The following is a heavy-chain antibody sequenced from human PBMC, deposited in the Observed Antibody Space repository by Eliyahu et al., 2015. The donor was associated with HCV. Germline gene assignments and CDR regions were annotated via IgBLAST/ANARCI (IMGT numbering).Heavy chain of an antibody. CDR2: IIPIFGTA. V-gene: IGHV1-69*01. CDR1: GGTFSSYA. D-gene: IGHD6-13*01. Sequence: QVQLVQSGAEVKKPGSSVKVSCKASGGTFSSYAISWVRQAPGQGLEWMGGIIPIFGTANYAQQKFQGRVTITADETTTAYIELSSLRSEDTAVYYCARDLYSSSWHHFDPWGQGTLVTVSS. CDR3: ARDLYSSSWHHFDP. J-gene: IGHJ5*02.